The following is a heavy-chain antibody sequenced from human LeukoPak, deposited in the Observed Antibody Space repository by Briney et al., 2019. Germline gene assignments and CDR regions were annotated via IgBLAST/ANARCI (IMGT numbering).Heavy chain of an antibody. J-gene: IGHJ4*02. Sequence: GGSLRLSCAASGFTVSSNYMSWVRQAPGKGLEWVSVIYSGGRTYYADSVKGRFTISRDNSKNTLYLQMNSLRAEDTAVYYCARVTTIGGATFNDYWGQGTLVTVSS. V-gene: IGHV3-66*02. CDR3: ARVTTIGGATFNDY. D-gene: IGHD1-26*01. CDR1: GFTVSSNY. CDR2: IYSGGRT.